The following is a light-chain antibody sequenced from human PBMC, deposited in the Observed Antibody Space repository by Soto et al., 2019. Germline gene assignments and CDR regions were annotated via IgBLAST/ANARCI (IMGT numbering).Light chain of an antibody. J-gene: IGKJ3*01. CDR2: DAS. Sequence: IQMTQSPSSPSASIGDRVSFTCQASQDISKFLNWYQHKPGQAPSLLIYDASKSHFGVPSRFSGSGSGTDFTFTISSLQPEDNATYYCQQYENRPYTFGPGTKVANK. CDR3: QQYENRPYT. CDR1: QDISKF. V-gene: IGKV1-33*01.